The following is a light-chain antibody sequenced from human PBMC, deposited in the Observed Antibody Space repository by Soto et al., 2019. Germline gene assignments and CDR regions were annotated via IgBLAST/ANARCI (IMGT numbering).Light chain of an antibody. CDR2: SAS. Sequence: DIQMTQSPSSVSASVGDRVTISCRASQDINRWLAWHQQKPGEAPNLLIFSASSLQSGVPAKFSGSGSGTDFTLTITNLQPEDVATYYCQQAHSFPLTFGHGTKVELK. CDR1: QDINRW. J-gene: IGKJ3*01. V-gene: IGKV1-12*01. CDR3: QQAHSFPLT.